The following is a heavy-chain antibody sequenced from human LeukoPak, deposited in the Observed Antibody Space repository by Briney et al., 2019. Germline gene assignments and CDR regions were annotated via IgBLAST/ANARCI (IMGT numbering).Heavy chain of an antibody. V-gene: IGHV3-74*01. D-gene: IGHD4-23*01. Sequence: GGSLRLSCAASGFTFSSYWMNWVRQAPGKGLVWVSRIASDGSSTTYADSVKGRFSISRDNAKNTLYLQMNSLRVEDTAVYYCARGRPHGNDYWGLGTLVTVSS. CDR3: ARGRPHGNDY. CDR1: GFTFSSYW. J-gene: IGHJ4*02. CDR2: IASDGSST.